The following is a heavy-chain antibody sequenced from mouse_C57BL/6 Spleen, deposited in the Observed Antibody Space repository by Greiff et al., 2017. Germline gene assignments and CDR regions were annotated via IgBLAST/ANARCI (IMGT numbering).Heavy chain of an antibody. D-gene: IGHD2-5*01. CDR2: INPSNGGT. Sequence: QVQLKQSGTELVKPGASVKLSCKASGYTFTSYWMHWVKQRPGQGLEWIGNINPSNGGTNYNEKFKSKATLTVDKSSSTAYMQLSSLTSEDSAVYYCARKAYYSNGEYFDYWGQGTTLTVSS. CDR3: ARKAYYSNGEYFDY. CDR1: GYTFTSYW. V-gene: IGHV1-53*01. J-gene: IGHJ2*01.